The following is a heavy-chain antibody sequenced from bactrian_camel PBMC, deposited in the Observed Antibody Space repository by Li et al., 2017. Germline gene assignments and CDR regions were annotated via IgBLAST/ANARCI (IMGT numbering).Heavy chain of an antibody. D-gene: IGHD2*01. CDR2: IESDGST. V-gene: IGHV3S55*01. CDR1: VDTIGRYC. CDR3: AARTANTIMGTATPRSCEMAPLRTLT. J-gene: IGHJ4*01. Sequence: QVQLVESGGGSVQVGGSLRLSCVASVDTIGRYCMGWFRQIPDKEREGVAGIESDGSTSYADSVKGRFTVSRDNFKNTLELDMKNLKPEDTAMYYCAARTANTIMGTATPRSCEMAPLRTLTCGARGPRSPSP.